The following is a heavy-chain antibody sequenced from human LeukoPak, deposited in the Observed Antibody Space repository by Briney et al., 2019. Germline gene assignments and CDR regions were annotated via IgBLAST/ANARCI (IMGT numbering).Heavy chain of an antibody. V-gene: IGHV1-8*03. J-gene: IGHJ6*03. CDR3: ARGRRYFVWLFPGEYYYYYMDV. D-gene: IGHD3-9*01. CDR2: MNPNSGNT. CDR1: GYTFTSYD. Sequence: ASVKVSCKASGYTFTSYDINWVRQATGQGLEWMGWMNPNSGNTGYAQKFQGRVTITRNTSISTAYMELSSLSSEDTAVYYCARGRRYFVWLFPGEYYYYYMDVWGKGTTVTVSS.